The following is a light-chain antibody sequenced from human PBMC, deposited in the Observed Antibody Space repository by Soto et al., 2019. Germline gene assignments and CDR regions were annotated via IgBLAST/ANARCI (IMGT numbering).Light chain of an antibody. Sequence: QSVLTQPASVSGSPGQSITISCTGTSSDIGDYNYVSWYQQYPGKAPKLMIYEVSYRPSGVSNRFSGSKSGNTASLTISGLQAEDEADYYCSSYTSTSSVFGGGTKLTVL. CDR1: SSDIGDYNY. CDR2: EVS. CDR3: SSYTSTSSV. J-gene: IGLJ2*01. V-gene: IGLV2-14*01.